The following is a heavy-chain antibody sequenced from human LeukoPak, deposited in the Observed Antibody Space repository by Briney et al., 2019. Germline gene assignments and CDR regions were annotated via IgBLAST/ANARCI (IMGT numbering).Heavy chain of an antibody. D-gene: IGHD3-3*01. Sequence: SQTLSLTCAVSGGSISSGGYSWSWIRQPPGKGLEWIGYIYHSGSTYYNPSLKSRVTISVDTSKNQFSLKLSSVTAADTAVYYCARRLGSVPPYYDSWGQGTLVTVSS. CDR3: ARRLGSVPPYYDS. CDR1: GGSISSGGYS. V-gene: IGHV4-30-2*01. CDR2: IYHSGST. J-gene: IGHJ5*02.